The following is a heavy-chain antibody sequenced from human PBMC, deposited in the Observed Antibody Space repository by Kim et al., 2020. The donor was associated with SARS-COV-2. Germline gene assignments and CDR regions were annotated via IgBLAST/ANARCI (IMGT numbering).Heavy chain of an antibody. V-gene: IGHV4-34*01. CDR2: INHSGST. Sequence: SETLSLTCAVYGGSFSGYYWSWIRQPPGKGLEWIGEINHSGSTNYNPSLKSRVTISVATSKNQFSLKLSSVTAADTAVYYCARGLSEYCSGGSCYYYGMDVWGQGTTVTVSS. J-gene: IGHJ6*02. D-gene: IGHD2-15*01. CDR1: GGSFSGYY. CDR3: ARGLSEYCSGGSCYYYGMDV.